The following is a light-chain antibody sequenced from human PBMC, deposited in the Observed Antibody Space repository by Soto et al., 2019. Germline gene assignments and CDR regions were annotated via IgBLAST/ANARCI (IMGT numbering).Light chain of an antibody. Sequence: DVVLTQSPLSLPVTLGQPASISCRSSQWLVYGGGNTYWNWFHQRPGQPPRRLISKVSVRDSRVPDRFSGSVSGTDSTLTISTVEAEDVVSYYGMQPPHWQPTFGQGTLVEIK. CDR1: QWLVYGGGNTY. J-gene: IGKJ1*01. CDR2: KVS. V-gene: IGKV2-30*01. CDR3: MQPPHWQPT.